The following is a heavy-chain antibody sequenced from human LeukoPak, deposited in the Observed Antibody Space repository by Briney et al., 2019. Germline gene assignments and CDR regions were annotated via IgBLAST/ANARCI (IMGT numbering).Heavy chain of an antibody. CDR2: IYHSGST. J-gene: IGHJ4*02. Sequence: SQTLSLTCTVSGYSNSSGYYLGWIRQPPGKGLEWIGSIYHSGSTHYNPSLKSRHTIPGDTSKNQFSLQLSSVTAADTAVYYCPRDIGVAHWDSEVSLDYWGQGPLVPVSS. CDR1: GYSNSSGYY. V-gene: IGHV4-38-2*02. CDR3: PRDIGVAHWDSEVSLDY. D-gene: IGHD3-10*01.